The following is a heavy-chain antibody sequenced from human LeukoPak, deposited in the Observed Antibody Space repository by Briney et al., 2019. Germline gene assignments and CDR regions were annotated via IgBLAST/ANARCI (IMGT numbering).Heavy chain of an antibody. J-gene: IGHJ4*02. D-gene: IGHD6-19*01. CDR1: GFTFNSYA. V-gene: IGHV3-64*01. CDR3: ARAHSSGWYGGFDY. CDR2: ISSNGGST. Sequence: GGSLRLSCAASGFTFNSYAMHWVRQAPGKGLEYVSAISSNGGSTYYANSVKGRFTISRDNSKNTLYLQMGSLRAEDMAVYYCARAHSSGWYGGFDYWGQGTLVTVSS.